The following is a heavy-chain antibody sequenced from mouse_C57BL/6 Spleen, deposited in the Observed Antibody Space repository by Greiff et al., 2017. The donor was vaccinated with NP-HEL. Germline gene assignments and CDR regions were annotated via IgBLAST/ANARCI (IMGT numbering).Heavy chain of an antibody. V-gene: IGHV1-80*01. CDR2: IYPGDGDT. D-gene: IGHD1-1*01. CDR1: GYAFRSYW. J-gene: IGHJ2*01. Sequence: VQLQQSGAELVKPGASVKISCKASGYAFRSYWLNWVKQRPGKGLEWIGQIYPGDGDTNYNGKFKGKATLTADKSSSPAYMQLSSLTTEDSAVYFCARGGTTVVARGYFDYWGQGTTLTVSS. CDR3: ARGGTTVVARGYFDY.